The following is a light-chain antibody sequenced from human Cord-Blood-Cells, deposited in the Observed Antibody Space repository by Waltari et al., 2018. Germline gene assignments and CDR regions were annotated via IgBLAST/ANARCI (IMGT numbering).Light chain of an antibody. CDR2: DVS. V-gene: IGLV2-11*01. Sequence: QSALTQPRSVSGSPGQSVTISCTGTSSDVGGYNYVSWYQQHPGKPPKLMIYDVSKRPSGVPDRFSGSKSGNTAALTISGLQAEDEADYYCCSYAGSYVFGTGTKVTVL. J-gene: IGLJ1*01. CDR3: CSYAGSYV. CDR1: SSDVGGYNY.